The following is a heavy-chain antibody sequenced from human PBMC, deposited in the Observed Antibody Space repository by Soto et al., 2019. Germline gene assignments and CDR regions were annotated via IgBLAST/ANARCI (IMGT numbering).Heavy chain of an antibody. J-gene: IGHJ4*02. CDR3: AKDIGGYSYGYNSLSWNYFDY. V-gene: IGHV3-9*01. CDR1: GFTFDDYA. Sequence: PGGSLRLSCAASGFTFDDYAMHWVRQAPGKGLEWVSGISWNSGSIGYADSVKGRFTISRDNAKNSLYLQMNSLRAEDTALYYCAKDIGGYSYGYNSLSWNYFDYWGQGTLVTVSS. D-gene: IGHD5-18*01. CDR2: ISWNSGSI.